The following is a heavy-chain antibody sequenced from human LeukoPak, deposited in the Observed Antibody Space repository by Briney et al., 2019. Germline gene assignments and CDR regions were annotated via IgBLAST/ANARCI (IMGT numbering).Heavy chain of an antibody. Sequence: ASVKVSCKASGYTFTGYYMHWVRQAPGQGLEWMGWINPNSGGTNYAQKFQGRVTMTEDTSTDTAYMELSSLRSEDTAVYYCATGYDYIWGSYRYRPAPPFDYWGQGTLVTVSS. V-gene: IGHV1-2*02. J-gene: IGHJ4*02. CDR3: ATGYDYIWGSYRYRPAPPFDY. CDR2: INPNSGGT. CDR1: GYTFTGYY. D-gene: IGHD3-16*02.